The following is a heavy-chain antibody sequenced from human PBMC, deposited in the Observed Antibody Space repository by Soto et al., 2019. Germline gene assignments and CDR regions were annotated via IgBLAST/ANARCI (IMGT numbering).Heavy chain of an antibody. D-gene: IGHD5-18*01. Sequence: PGGSLRLSCAASVFTFSSYDMHWVRQATGKGLEWVSAIGTAGDTYYPGSVKGRFTISRENAKNSLYLQMNSLRAEDTAVYYCARGGWAMVNYYYGMDVWGQGTTVTVSS. V-gene: IGHV3-13*01. CDR2: IGTAGDT. CDR3: ARGGWAMVNYYYGMDV. J-gene: IGHJ6*02. CDR1: VFTFSSYD.